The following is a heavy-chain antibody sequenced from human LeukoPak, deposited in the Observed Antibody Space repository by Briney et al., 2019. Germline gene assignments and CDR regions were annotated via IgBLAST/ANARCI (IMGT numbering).Heavy chain of an antibody. CDR2: ISSSTSYI. CDR1: GFTLSSYS. CDR3: ARAGGSTVSHSDY. V-gene: IGHV3-21*01. J-gene: IGHJ4*02. Sequence: GGSLRLSCAASGFTLSSYSMNWIRQAPGKGLEWVSSISSSTSYIYYADSVKGRFTISKDNAKNSLYLQMNSLRAEDTAVYYCARAGGSTVSHSDYWGQGTLVTVSS. D-gene: IGHD4-17*01.